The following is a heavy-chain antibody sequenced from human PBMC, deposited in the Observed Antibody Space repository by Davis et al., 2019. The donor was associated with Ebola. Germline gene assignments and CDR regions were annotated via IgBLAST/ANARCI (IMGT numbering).Heavy chain of an antibody. D-gene: IGHD6-6*01. J-gene: IGHJ4*02. CDR2: IRSKANSYAT. CDR3: TEDSSPNR. V-gene: IGHV3-73*01. CDR1: GFTFSGSA. Sequence: GESLKISCAASGFTFSGSAMHWVRQASGKGLEWVGRIRSKANSYATAYAASVKGRFTISRDDSKNTAYLQMNSLKTEDTAVYYCTEDSSPNRWGQGTLVTVSS.